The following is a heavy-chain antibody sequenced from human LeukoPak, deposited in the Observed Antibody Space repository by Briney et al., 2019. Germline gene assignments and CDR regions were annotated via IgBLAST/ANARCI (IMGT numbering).Heavy chain of an antibody. CDR3: TTDRRVAATKLHYWYFDL. CDR2: IKSKTDGGTT. Sequence: GGSLRLSCAASGFTFSNAWMSWVRQAPGKGLEWVGRIKSKTDGGTTDYAAPVKGRFTISRDDSKNTLYLQMNSLKTEDTAVYYCTTDRRVAATKLHYWYFDLWGRGTLVTVSS. V-gene: IGHV3-15*01. CDR1: GFTFSNAW. J-gene: IGHJ2*01. D-gene: IGHD2-15*01.